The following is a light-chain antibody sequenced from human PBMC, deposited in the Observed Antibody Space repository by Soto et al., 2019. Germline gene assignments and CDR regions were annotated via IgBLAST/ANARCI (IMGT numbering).Light chain of an antibody. J-gene: IGLJ2*01. V-gene: IGLV2-14*01. Sequence: QSALTQPASVSGSPGQSITISCTGTSSDVGAYNFVSWYQHHPGKAPKLMIYEVTNRPSGVSNRFSGSKSGNAASLTISDLQAEDEAYYYCSSYSSSGPRVTFGGGTKVTVL. CDR3: SSYSSSGPRVT. CDR2: EVT. CDR1: SSDVGAYNF.